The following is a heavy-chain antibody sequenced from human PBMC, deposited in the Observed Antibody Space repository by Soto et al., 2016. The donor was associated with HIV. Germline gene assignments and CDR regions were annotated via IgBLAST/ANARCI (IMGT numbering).Heavy chain of an antibody. V-gene: IGHV3-48*01. J-gene: IGHJ6*01. CDR1: GFTFSSYS. Sequence: EVQLVESGGGLVQPGGSLRLSCAASGFTFSSYSMNWVRQAPGKGLEWVSYISSSSSTIYYADSVKGRFTISRDNAKNSLYLQMNSLRAEDTAVYYCARGRPXSGWQKTVYMDVWGQKGPTVNRLL. CDR2: ISSSSSTI. D-gene: IGHD6-19*01. CDR3: ARGRPXSGWQKTVYMDV.